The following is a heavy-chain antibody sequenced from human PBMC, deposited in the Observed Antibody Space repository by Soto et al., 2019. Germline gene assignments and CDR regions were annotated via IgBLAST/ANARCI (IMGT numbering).Heavy chain of an antibody. V-gene: IGHV1-24*01. CDR3: ATDPRYDSSGYSDY. CDR2: FDPEDGET. D-gene: IGHD3-22*01. Sequence: ASVKVSCKVSGYTLNELSMHWVRQAPGKGLEWMGGFDPEDGETIYAQKFQGRVTMTEDTSTDTAYMELSSLRSEDTAVYYCATDPRYDSSGYSDYWGQGTLVTVSS. J-gene: IGHJ4*02. CDR1: GYTLNELS.